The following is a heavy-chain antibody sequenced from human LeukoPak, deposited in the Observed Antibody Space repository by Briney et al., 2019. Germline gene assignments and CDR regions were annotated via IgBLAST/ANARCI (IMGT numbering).Heavy chain of an antibody. CDR2: TSFDGGNT. Sequence: PGRSLRLSCAASGFMFRAYGMHWVRQAPGKGLEWLAVTSFDGGNTYYAASVKGRFTISRDNSNNTLDLQMNSLRAEDTAVYYCARPRAYDTRDFDYWGQGTLVTVSS. J-gene: IGHJ4*02. CDR1: GFMFRAYG. D-gene: IGHD5-12*01. CDR3: ARPRAYDTRDFDY. V-gene: IGHV3-30*03.